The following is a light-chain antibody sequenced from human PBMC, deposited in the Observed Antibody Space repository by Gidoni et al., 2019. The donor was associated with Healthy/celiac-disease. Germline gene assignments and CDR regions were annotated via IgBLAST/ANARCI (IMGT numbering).Light chain of an antibody. Sequence: IQLTQSPSSLSASVGDRVTITCRASPGISSYLAWYQQKPGKAPTLLIYAASTLQSGVPSRFSGSGSGTDFTLTISSLQPEDFATYYCQQLNSYRTFGQXTKVEIK. CDR3: QQLNSYRT. CDR1: PGISSY. CDR2: AAS. J-gene: IGKJ1*01. V-gene: IGKV1-9*01.